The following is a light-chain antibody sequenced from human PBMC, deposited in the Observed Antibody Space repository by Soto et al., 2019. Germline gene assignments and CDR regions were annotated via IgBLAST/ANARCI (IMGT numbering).Light chain of an antibody. CDR2: DAS. J-gene: IGKJ4*01. Sequence: EIVLTQSPATLSLSPGERATLSCRASQSVSSYLAWYQQKPRQAPRLLILDASNRATGIPARFSGSGSWTDFSLTISCLEPEDFAVYYCQQRSCWPFAFGGGTKVEIK. V-gene: IGKV3-11*01. CDR3: QQRSCWPFA. CDR1: QSVSSY.